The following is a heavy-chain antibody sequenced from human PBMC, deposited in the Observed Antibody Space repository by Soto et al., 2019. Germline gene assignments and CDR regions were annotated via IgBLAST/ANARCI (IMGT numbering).Heavy chain of an antibody. J-gene: IGHJ4*02. V-gene: IGHV5-51*01. CDR3: ATCRSSHWFVY. Sequence: PGESLKISCKGSGYSFSTYSIGWVRQMPGKGLEWMGNIHSGDSNARYSPSFQGQVTISVDKSISTAYLQWNSLKAADTALYSCATCRSSHWFVYGGQGTLVTVSS. D-gene: IGHD2-2*01. CDR1: GYSFSTYS. CDR2: IHSGDSNA.